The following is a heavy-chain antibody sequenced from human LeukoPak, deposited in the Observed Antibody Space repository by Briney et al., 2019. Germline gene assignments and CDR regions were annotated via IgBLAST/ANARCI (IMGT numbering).Heavy chain of an antibody. J-gene: IGHJ4*02. CDR1: GGSISSYY. CDR3: ARAHSYYHDSSGYYWDY. D-gene: IGHD3-22*01. CDR2: IYYSGST. V-gene: IGHV4-59*01. Sequence: SETLSLTCTVSGGSISSYYWSWIRQPPGKGLEWIGYIYYSGSTNYNPSLKSRVTISVDTSKNQFSLKLSSVTAADTAVYYCARAHSYYHDSSGYYWDYWGQGTLVTVSS.